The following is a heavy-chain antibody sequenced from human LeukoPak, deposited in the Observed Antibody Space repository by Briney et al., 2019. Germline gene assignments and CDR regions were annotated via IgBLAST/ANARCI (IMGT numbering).Heavy chain of an antibody. CDR2: ISGSGGST. CDR3: AKDRNTMVRGVIKGFDY. Sequence: GGSLRLSCAASGVTFSSYAMRWVRQAPGKGVEWGSGISGSGGSTYYAASVTGRFTISRYNSKNTLYLQMNSLRAEDTAVYYCAKDRNTMVRGVIKGFDYWGQGTLVTVSS. D-gene: IGHD3-10*01. CDR1: GVTFSSYA. V-gene: IGHV3-23*01. J-gene: IGHJ4*02.